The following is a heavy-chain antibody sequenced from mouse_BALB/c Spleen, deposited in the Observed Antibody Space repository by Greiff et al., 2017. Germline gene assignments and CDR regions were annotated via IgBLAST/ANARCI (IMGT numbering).Heavy chain of an antibody. J-gene: IGHJ4*01. CDR3: TRASITTVGYYYAMDY. V-gene: IGHV5-6-4*01. CDR1: GFTFSSYT. Sequence: EVMLVESGGGLVKPGGSLKLSCAASGFTFSSYTMSWVRQTPEKRLEWVATISSGGSYTYYPDSVKGRFTISRDNAKNTLYLQMSSLKSEDTAMYYCTRASITTVGYYYAMDYWGQGTSVTVSS. CDR2: ISSGGSYT. D-gene: IGHD1-1*01.